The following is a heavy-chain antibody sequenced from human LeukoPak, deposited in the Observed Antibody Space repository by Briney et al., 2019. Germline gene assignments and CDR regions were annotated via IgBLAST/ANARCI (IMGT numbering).Heavy chain of an antibody. V-gene: IGHV4-4*07. CDR3: ARTYYYASSAFDI. J-gene: IGHJ3*02. CDR2: IYSSGST. CDR1: GGSISSYY. D-gene: IGHD3-22*01. Sequence: SETLSLTCTVSGGSISSYYWSWIRQPAGKGLEWIGRIYSSGSTSYNPSLKSRVTMSVDTSKNQVSLKLSSVTAADTAVYYCARTYYYASSAFDIWGQGTMVTVSS.